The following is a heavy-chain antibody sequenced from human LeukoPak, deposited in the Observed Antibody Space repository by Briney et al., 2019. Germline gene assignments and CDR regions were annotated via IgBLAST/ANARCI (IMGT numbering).Heavy chain of an antibody. V-gene: IGHV1-2*02. CDR3: ARVPAGPLWEVHRLDY. CDR2: INPNCGGT. J-gene: IGHJ4*02. D-gene: IGHD1-26*01. Sequence: GASVKVSCKASGYTFTGYYMHWVRQAPGQGLEWMGWINPNCGGTNYAQKFQGRVTMTRDTSISTAYMELSRLRSDDTAVYYCARVPAGPLWEVHRLDYWGQGTLVTVSS. CDR1: GYTFTGYY.